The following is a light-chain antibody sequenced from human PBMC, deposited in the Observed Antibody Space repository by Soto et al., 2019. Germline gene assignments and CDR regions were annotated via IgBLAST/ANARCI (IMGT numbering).Light chain of an antibody. CDR3: QQYNIWPPYT. Sequence: EIVMTQSPATLSVSPGERVTLSCRASQSISSNLAWYQQKPGQAPRLLIYAASTRAPGVPARFSGSGSGTDFTLISSSLQSEDFVVYYFQQYNIWPPYTFGQGTKLEIK. V-gene: IGKV3-15*01. CDR1: QSISSN. J-gene: IGKJ2*01. CDR2: AAS.